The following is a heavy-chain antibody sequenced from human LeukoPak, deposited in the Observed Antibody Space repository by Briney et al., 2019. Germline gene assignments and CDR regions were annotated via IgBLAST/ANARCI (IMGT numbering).Heavy chain of an antibody. CDR1: GFTFDDYA. CDR3: ARDRSVGSDYYDSSGAFDY. CDR2: INWNGDST. D-gene: IGHD3-22*01. Sequence: GGSLRLSCAASGFTFDDYAMNWVRQAPGKGLEWVSGINWNGDSTGYVDSVKGRFTISRDNAKNSLYLQMNSPRVEDTALYYCARDRSVGSDYYDSSGAFDYWGQGTLVTVSS. V-gene: IGHV3-20*04. J-gene: IGHJ4*02.